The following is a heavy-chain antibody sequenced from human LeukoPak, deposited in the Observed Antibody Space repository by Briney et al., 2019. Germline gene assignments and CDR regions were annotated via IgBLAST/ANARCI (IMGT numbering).Heavy chain of an antibody. J-gene: IGHJ4*02. CDR1: GFTFSSYW. Sequence: GGSLRLSCAASGFTFSSYWMRWVRQAPGKGLEWVANIKQDGSEKYYVDSVKGRFTIPRDNAKNSLYLQMNSPRAEDTAVYYCARTAAAGTTVDYWGQGTLVTVSS. D-gene: IGHD6-13*01. CDR2: IKQDGSEK. V-gene: IGHV3-7*01. CDR3: ARTAAAGTTVDY.